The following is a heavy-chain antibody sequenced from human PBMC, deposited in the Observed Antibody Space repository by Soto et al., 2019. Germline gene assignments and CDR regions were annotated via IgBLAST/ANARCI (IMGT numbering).Heavy chain of an antibody. Sequence: QVQLVQSGAEVKKPGSSVKVSCKASGGTFSSYAISWVRQAPGQGLEWMGGIIPMFGTTNYAQKFQGRVTITADESTRKVYMRLSSLRSEDTAVYFCARDKPDFVVGPTTDLDYVHYAIDVWGQGTTVTV. CDR3: ARDKPDFVVGPTTDLDYVHYAIDV. D-gene: IGHD2-2*01. J-gene: IGHJ6*02. CDR1: GGTFSSYA. CDR2: IIPMFGTT. V-gene: IGHV1-69*01.